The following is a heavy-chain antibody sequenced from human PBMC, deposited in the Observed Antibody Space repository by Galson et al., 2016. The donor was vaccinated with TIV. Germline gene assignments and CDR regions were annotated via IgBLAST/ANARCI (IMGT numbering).Heavy chain of an antibody. J-gene: IGHJ4*02. CDR2: ISGGGGRT. CDR3: AKMDSSGLSDARRFDY. Sequence: SLRLSCAASGITFSSYAMSWVRQAPGKGLEWVSAISGGGGRTYYAEPVKGRFTISRDNSKSALYLQLDSLRVEDTAVYYCAKMDSSGLSDARRFDYWGQGTLVTVSS. V-gene: IGHV3-23*01. D-gene: IGHD3-22*01. CDR1: GITFSSYA.